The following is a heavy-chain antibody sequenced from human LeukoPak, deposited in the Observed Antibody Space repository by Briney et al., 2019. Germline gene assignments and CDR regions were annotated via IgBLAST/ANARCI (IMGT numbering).Heavy chain of an antibody. V-gene: IGHV3-74*01. CDR3: ARDVLRDSSGSDWFDP. Sequence: GGSLRLSRAASGFTVSSYWMHWVRQAPGKGLVWVSRINSDGRSTSYADSVKGRFTISRDNAKNTLYLQMNSLRAEDTAVYYCARDVLRDSSGSDWFDPWGQGTLVTVSS. D-gene: IGHD3-22*01. CDR2: INSDGRST. CDR1: GFTVSSYW. J-gene: IGHJ5*02.